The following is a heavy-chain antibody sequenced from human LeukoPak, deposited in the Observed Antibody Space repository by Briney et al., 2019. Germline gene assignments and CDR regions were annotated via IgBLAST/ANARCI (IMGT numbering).Heavy chain of an antibody. J-gene: IGHJ4*02. CDR3: AREKRVVRGPLDY. Sequence: GGSLRLSGAATGFTFSSYAMHWVRQAPGKGLEYVSAISSNGGSTYYANSVKGRFTISRDNSKNTLYLQMGSLRAEDMAVYYCAREKRVVRGPLDYWGQGTLVTVSS. D-gene: IGHD3-10*01. V-gene: IGHV3-64*01. CDR2: ISSNGGST. CDR1: GFTFSSYA.